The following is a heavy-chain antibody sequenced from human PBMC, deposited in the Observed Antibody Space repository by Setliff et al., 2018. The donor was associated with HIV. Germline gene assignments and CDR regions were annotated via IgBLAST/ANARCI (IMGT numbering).Heavy chain of an antibody. D-gene: IGHD5-12*01. CDR1: GFTFGDYA. V-gene: IGHV4-34*08. Sequence: GSLRLSCTASGFTFGDYAMSWIRQPPGKGLEWIGEINQSGGINYNPSLKSRVTISIDTFKNQFSMKLYSVTAADTAVYYCATASGYDLFMGAFDIWGQGTMVTVSS. CDR3: ATASGYDLFMGAFDI. CDR2: INQSGGI. J-gene: IGHJ3*02.